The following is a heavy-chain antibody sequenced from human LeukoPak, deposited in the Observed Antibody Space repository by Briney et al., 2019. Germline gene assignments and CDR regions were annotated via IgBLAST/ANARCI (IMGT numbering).Heavy chain of an antibody. CDR1: GGTFSSYA. CDR3: ARTTERRSFDY. D-gene: IGHD4-17*01. CDR2: IIPILGIA. V-gene: IGHV1-69*04. J-gene: IGHJ4*02. Sequence: SVTVSCKASGGTFSSYAISWVRQAPGQGLEWMGRIIPILGIANYAQKFQGRVTITADKSTSTAYMELSSLRSEDTAVYYCARTTERRSFDYWGQGTLVTVSS.